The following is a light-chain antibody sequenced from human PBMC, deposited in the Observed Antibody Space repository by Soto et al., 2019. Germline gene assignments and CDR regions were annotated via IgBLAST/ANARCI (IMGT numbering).Light chain of an antibody. J-gene: IGKJ1*01. V-gene: IGKV3-15*01. CDR2: GAS. CDR1: QSVSSN. CDR3: QQYNNWPPWT. Sequence: EIVMTQPPATLSVSPGERPTLSCRASQSVSSNFAWYQQEPGQAPRLXXYGASTRATGIPARFSGSGSETEFTLTISSLQSEDFAVYYCQQYNNWPPWTFGQGTKVDIK.